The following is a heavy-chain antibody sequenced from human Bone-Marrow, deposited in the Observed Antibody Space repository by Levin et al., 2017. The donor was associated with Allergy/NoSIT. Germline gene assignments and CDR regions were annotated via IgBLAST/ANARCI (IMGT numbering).Heavy chain of an antibody. V-gene: IGHV3-7*01. J-gene: IGHJ4*02. CDR2: IKQDGSEK. Sequence: LSLTCAASGFTFSSSWMSWVRQAPGKGLEWVANIKQDGSEKYYVDSVKGRFTISRDNAKNSLYLQMNSLRAEDTAVYYCARDPRDGYNYGNFDYWGQGTLVTVSS. CDR3: ARDPRDGYNYGNFDY. D-gene: IGHD5-24*01. CDR1: GFTFSSSW.